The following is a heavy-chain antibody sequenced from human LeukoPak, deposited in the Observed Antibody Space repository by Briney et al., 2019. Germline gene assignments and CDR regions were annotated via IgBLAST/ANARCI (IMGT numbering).Heavy chain of an antibody. D-gene: IGHD2-21*02. J-gene: IGHJ1*01. V-gene: IGHV1-69*04. Sequence: ASVKVSCKASGYTFTSYYMHWVRQAPGQGLEWMGRIIPILGIANYAQKFQGRVTITADKSTSTAYMELSSLRSEDTAVYYCARALGVVTATIRAEYFQHWGQGTLVTVSS. CDR2: IIPILGIA. CDR3: ARALGVVTATIRAEYFQH. CDR1: GYTFTSYY.